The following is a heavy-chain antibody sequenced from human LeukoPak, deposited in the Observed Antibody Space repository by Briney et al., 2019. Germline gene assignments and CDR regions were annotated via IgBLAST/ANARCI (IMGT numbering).Heavy chain of an antibody. Sequence: GGSLRLSCAASGFTFSSYVMSWVRQAPGKGLEWVSAISGSGGSTYYADSVKGRFTISRDNSENTMYLQMNSLRAEDTAVYYCAKSAVAGYDYYGMDVWGQGTTVTVSS. D-gene: IGHD6-19*01. CDR1: GFTFSSYV. V-gene: IGHV3-23*01. CDR3: AKSAVAGYDYYGMDV. J-gene: IGHJ6*02. CDR2: ISGSGGST.